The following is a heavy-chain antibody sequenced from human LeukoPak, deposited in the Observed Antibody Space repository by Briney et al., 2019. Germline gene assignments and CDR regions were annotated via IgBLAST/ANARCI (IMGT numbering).Heavy chain of an antibody. CDR1: GVSISSSYSY. CDR2: IYYTGNT. D-gene: IGHD1-7*01. CDR3: ARVYNWNSSGLGAPRD. V-gene: IGHV4-39*07. J-gene: IGHJ4*02. Sequence: SETLSLTCTVSGVSISSSYSYWGWIRQPPGMGLEWIGSIYYTGNTYYNPSLKSRVTISVDTSKNQFSLKLSSVTAADTAVYYCARVYNWNSSGLGAPRDWGRGTLVTVSS.